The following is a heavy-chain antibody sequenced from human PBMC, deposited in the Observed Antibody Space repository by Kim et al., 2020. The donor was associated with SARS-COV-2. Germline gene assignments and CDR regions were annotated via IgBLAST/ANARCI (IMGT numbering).Heavy chain of an antibody. V-gene: IGHV1-46*01. Sequence: STNYAQNFHGRVTMTRDTSTNTVYMELSSLTSEDTTVYYCARGLTSGDYWGQGTLVIVSS. CDR3: ARGLTSGDY. D-gene: IGHD1-26*01. CDR2: ST. J-gene: IGHJ4*02.